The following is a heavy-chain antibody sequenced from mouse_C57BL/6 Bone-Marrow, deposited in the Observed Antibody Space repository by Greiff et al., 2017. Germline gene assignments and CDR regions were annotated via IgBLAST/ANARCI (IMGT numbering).Heavy chain of an antibody. CDR2: IDPENGDT. CDR3: TTRAYYSNYLFAY. V-gene: IGHV14-4*01. J-gene: IGHJ3*01. Sequence: EVQLQQSGAELVRPGASVKLSCTASGFNIKDDYMHWVKQRPEQGLEWIGWIDPENGDTEYASKFQGKATITADTSSNTAYLQLSSLTSEDTAVYYCTTRAYYSNYLFAYWGQGTLVTVSA. D-gene: IGHD2-5*01. CDR1: GFNIKDDY.